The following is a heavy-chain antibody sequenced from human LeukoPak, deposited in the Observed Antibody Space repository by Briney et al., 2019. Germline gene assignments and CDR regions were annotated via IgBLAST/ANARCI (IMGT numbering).Heavy chain of an antibody. CDR1: GFTFSSYA. CDR2: ISSSSYI. V-gene: IGHV3-21*01. J-gene: IGHJ4*02. D-gene: IGHD6-25*01. CDR3: AGEDASGFDY. Sequence: GGSLRLSCAASGFTFSSYAMNWVRQAPGKGLEWVSFISSSSYIYYADSVKGRFTISRDNAKNSLYLQMNSLRAEDTAVYYCAGEDASGFDYWGQGTLVTVSS.